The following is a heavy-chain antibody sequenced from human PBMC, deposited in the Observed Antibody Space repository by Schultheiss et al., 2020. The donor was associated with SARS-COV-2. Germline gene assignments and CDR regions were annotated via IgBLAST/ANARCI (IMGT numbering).Heavy chain of an antibody. CDR2: IYHSGST. CDR1: GYSISSGYY. V-gene: IGHV4-38-2*01. Sequence: SETLSLTCAVSGYSISSGYYWGWIRQPPGKGLEWIGSIYHSGSTYYNPSLKSRVTISVDTSKNQFSLQLNSVTPEDTAVYYCACEISGRQWLDYWGQGTLVTVSS. D-gene: IGHD6-19*01. CDR3: ACEISGRQWLDY. J-gene: IGHJ4*02.